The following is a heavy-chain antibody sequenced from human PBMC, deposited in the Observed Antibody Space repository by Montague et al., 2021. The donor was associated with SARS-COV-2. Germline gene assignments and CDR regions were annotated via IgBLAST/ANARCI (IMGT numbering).Heavy chain of an antibody. CDR1: GFTFSSYW. CDR3: ARMGSSWYVRYYYYYGMDV. V-gene: IGHV3-7*01. J-gene: IGHJ6*02. D-gene: IGHD6-13*01. Sequence: SLRLSCAASGFTFSSYWMSRVRQAPGKGLEWVANIKQDGSEKYYVDSVKGRFTISRDNAKNSLYLQMNSLRAEDTAVYYCARMGSSWYVRYYYYYGMDVWGQGTTVTVSS. CDR2: IKQDGSEK.